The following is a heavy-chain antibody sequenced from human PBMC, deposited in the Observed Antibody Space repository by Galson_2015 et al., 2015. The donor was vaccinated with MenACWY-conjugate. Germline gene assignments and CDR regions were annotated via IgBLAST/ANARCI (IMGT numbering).Heavy chain of an antibody. CDR3: TRARHVPGGGCWFDP. CDR2: IKCKSDGGTT. D-gene: IGHD1-14*01. V-gene: IGHV3-15*01. CDR1: GFTFSNVW. J-gene: IGHJ5*02. Sequence: SLRLSCAASGFTFSNVWMSWVRHGPGKGLEWVARIKCKSDGGTTDYATPVKGRFTISRDDSTNMLSLQMNSLKVEDTAMYFCTRARHVPGGGCWFDPWGQATPLTVSS.